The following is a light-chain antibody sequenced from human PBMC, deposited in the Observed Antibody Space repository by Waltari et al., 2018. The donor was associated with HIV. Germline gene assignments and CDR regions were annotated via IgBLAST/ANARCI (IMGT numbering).Light chain of an antibody. V-gene: IGLV2-8*01. CDR3: SSYAGSNNRWV. Sequence: QSALTQPPSAPGSPGQSVTLSCTGTSSDVGGYNYVSWYQHHPGNAPNPMIYEVSKRPSGVPDRFSGSKSGSTASLTVSGIQAEDEADYYCSSYAGSNNRWVFGGGTKLTAL. CDR2: EVS. J-gene: IGLJ3*02. CDR1: SSDVGGYNY.